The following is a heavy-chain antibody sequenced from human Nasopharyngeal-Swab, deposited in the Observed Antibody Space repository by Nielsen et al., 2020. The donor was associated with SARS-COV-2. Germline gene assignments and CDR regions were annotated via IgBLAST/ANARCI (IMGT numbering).Heavy chain of an antibody. D-gene: IGHD4-17*01. CDR2: IATAGDT. CDR3: ARGDYGDYYYFDY. CDR1: GFTFSSYD. J-gene: IGHJ4*02. Sequence: GGSLRLSCAASGFTFSSYDMRWVRQATGKGLEWVSAIATAGDTYYPGSVKGRFTISRENAKNSLYLQMNSLRAGDTAVYYCARGDYGDYYYFDYWGQGTLITVSS. V-gene: IGHV3-13*01.